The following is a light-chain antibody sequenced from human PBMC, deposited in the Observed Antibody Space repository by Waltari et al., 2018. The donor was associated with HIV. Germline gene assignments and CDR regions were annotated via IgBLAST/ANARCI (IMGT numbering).Light chain of an antibody. CDR1: PSVSSSS. CDR3: QQYVSSLWT. CDR2: GTS. Sequence: EIVLTQSPCTLSLSQGERATLSCRASPSVSSSSLAWYQQKPGQVPRLLMYGTSSRATGIPDRFSGSGSGTDFTLTITRLEPEDFAVYYCQQYVSSLWTFGQGTKVEIK. V-gene: IGKV3-20*01. J-gene: IGKJ1*01.